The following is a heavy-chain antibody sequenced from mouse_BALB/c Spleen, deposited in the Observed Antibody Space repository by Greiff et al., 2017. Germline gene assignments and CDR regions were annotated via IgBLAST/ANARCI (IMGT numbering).Heavy chain of an antibody. D-gene: IGHD2-10*02. V-gene: IGHV2-6-7*01. CDR2: IWGDGST. Sequence: VQLVESGPGLVAPSQSLSITCTVSGFSLTGYGVNWVRQPPGKGLEWLGMIWGDGSTDYNSALKSRLSISKDNSKSQVFLKMNSLQTDDTARYYCARDEGYGKTWFAYWGQGTLVTVSA. CDR1: GFSLTGYG. J-gene: IGHJ3*01. CDR3: ARDEGYGKTWFAY.